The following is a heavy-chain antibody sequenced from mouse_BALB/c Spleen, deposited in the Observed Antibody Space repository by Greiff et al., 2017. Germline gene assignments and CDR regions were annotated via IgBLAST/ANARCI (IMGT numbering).Heavy chain of an antibody. CDR2: ISSGSSTI. J-gene: IGHJ4*01. CDR1: GFTFSSFG. CDR3: AREYYGAMDY. D-gene: IGHD1-1*01. V-gene: IGHV5-17*02. Sequence: EVQLVESGGGLVQPGGSRKLSCAASGFTFSSFGMHWVRQAPEKGLEWVAYISSGSSTIYYADTVKGRFTISRDNPKNTLFLQMTSLRSEDTAMYYCAREYYGAMDYWGQGTSVTVSS.